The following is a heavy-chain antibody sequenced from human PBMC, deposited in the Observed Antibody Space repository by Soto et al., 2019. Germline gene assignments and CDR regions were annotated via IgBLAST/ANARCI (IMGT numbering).Heavy chain of an antibody. J-gene: IGHJ6*02. Sequence: GGSLRLSCAASGFTFSSYWMSWVRQAPGKGLEWVANIKQDGSEKYYVDSVKGRFTISRDNAKNSLYLQMNSLRAEDTAVYYCARDRQTYYYDSLRMDVWGQGTTVTVSS. CDR1: GFTFSSYW. CDR2: IKQDGSEK. CDR3: ARDRQTYYYDSLRMDV. V-gene: IGHV3-7*01. D-gene: IGHD3-22*01.